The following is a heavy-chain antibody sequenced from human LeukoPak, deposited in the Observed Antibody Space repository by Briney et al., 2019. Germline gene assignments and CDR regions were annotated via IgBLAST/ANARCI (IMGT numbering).Heavy chain of an antibody. CDR3: ARERMYSGSGSAYPYYDY. CDR2: IKPDGSEK. V-gene: IGHV3-7*03. J-gene: IGHJ4*02. D-gene: IGHD3-10*01. Sequence: GGSLRLSCAASGFIFSSCWMSWVRQSPGKGLEWVANIKPDGSEKYYVDSVKGRFTISRDNAKNALYLEVNSLRVGDTAVYYCARERMYSGSGSAYPYYDYWGQGTLVTVSS. CDR1: GFIFSSCW.